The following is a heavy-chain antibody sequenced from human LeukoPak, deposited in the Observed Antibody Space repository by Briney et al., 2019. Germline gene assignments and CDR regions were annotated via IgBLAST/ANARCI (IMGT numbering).Heavy chain of an antibody. CDR1: GYTFTSYD. V-gene: IGHV1-8*02. Sequence: ASVKVSCKASGYTFTSYDINWVRQATGQGLEWMGWMNPNSGNTGYAQKFQGRVTMTRNTSISTAYMELSSLRSEDTAVYYCARAGRSWGDEHYYYGMDVWGQGTTVTVSS. CDR2: MNPNSGNT. D-gene: IGHD2-15*01. CDR3: ARAGRSWGDEHYYYGMDV. J-gene: IGHJ6*02.